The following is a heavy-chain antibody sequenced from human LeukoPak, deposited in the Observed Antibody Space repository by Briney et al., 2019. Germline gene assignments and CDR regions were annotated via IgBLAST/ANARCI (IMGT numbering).Heavy chain of an antibody. Sequence: SGGSLRLSCAASGFIFSNYWMSWVRQAPGKGLEWVANIKQDGSEKFYVDSVKGRFTISRDNAKNSLYLQMNSLRAEDTAVYYCARDGPGKFGEYPFDYWGQGTLVTVSS. V-gene: IGHV3-7*01. CDR3: ARDGPGKFGEYPFDY. CDR1: GFIFSNYW. D-gene: IGHD3-10*01. CDR2: IKQDGSEK. J-gene: IGHJ4*02.